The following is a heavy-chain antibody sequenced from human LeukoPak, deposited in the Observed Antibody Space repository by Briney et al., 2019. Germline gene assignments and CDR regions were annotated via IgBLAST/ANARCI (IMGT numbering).Heavy chain of an antibody. J-gene: IGHJ4*02. CDR1: GGSISSYY. CDR2: IYYSGST. D-gene: IGHD3-16*01. CDR3: ARGRYGWLPFDY. V-gene: IGHV4-59*01. Sequence: SETLSLTCTVSGGSISSYYWSWIRQPPGKGLEWVGYIYYSGSTNYNPSLKSRVTISVDTSKNQFSLKLSSVTAADTAVYYCARGRYGWLPFDYWGQGTLVTVSS.